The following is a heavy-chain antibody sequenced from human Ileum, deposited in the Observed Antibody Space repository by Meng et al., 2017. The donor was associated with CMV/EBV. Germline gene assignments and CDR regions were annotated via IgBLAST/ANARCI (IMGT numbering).Heavy chain of an antibody. CDR1: EFILSDHF. Sequence: SMKISCAASEFILSDHFVDWVRQAPGKGLEWIARSRNKDHSYTTQYAAPVEGRFTISRDDSKNSLSLQMNSLKTEDTAVYYCVRVRYCGRTCWRSSDSWGQGTLVTVSS. CDR2: SRNKDHSYTT. CDR3: VRVRYCGRTCWRSSDS. J-gene: IGHJ5*02. V-gene: IGHV3-72*01. D-gene: IGHD2-2*01.